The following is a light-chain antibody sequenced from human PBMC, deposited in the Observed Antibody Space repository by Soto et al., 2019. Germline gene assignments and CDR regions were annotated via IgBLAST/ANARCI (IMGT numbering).Light chain of an antibody. CDR2: AAS. CDR1: QSISTY. Sequence: DIQMTQSPSSLSASVGDRVTITCRASQSISTYLNWYQQKPGRVPKLLIYAASSLQSGVPSRFSVSGSGTDFTLTITSLQPEDFATYYCQQSDRTPQTFGQGTKVDI. CDR3: QQSDRTPQT. V-gene: IGKV1-39*01. J-gene: IGKJ1*01.